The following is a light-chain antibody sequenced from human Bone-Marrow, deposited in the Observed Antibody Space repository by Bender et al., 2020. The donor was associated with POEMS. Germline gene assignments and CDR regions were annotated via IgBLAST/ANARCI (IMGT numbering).Light chain of an antibody. J-gene: IGLJ3*02. CDR1: SSNIGAGYY. CDR2: INN. CDR3: AAWEDSLSGWV. Sequence: QSVLTQPPSVSGAPVQRVTISCSGSSSNIGAGYYVHWYQQVPGSAPKLLIYINNQRPSGVPDRFSGSKSGTSASLAISGLQSEDEADYYCAAWEDSLSGWVFGGGTKLTVL. V-gene: IGLV1-40*01.